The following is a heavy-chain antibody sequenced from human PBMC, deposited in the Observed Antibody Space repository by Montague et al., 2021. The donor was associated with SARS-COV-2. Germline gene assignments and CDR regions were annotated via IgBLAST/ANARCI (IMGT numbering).Heavy chain of an antibody. V-gene: IGHV6-1*01. CDR3: ARSQHCGGGRCYSLSWFDP. CDR2: TYYRSQWYN. Sequence: CAISGDSVSSSSAAWDWIRQSPSRGLEWLGRTYYRSQWYNDYAVSVGSRIAINPDTSKNHFSLQLDSVTPEDAAVYYCARSQHCGGGRCYSLSWFDPWGQGTLVIVSS. CDR1: GDSVSSSSAA. D-gene: IGHD2-15*01. J-gene: IGHJ5*02.